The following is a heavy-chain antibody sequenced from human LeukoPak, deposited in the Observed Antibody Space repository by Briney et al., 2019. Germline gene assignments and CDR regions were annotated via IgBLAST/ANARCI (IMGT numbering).Heavy chain of an antibody. CDR3: ARGHSRVLIDD. CDR1: GVSFSDYY. D-gene: IGHD1-26*01. J-gene: IGHJ4*02. CDR2: IQYSADT. Sequence: SETLSLTCAVYGVSFSDYYWSWIRQPPGKGLEWIGEIQYSADTNYNPSLKSRVTISVDTSKNQLSLKLSSVTAAGTAVYYCARGHSRVLIDDWGQGTLVTVSS. V-gene: IGHV4-34*01.